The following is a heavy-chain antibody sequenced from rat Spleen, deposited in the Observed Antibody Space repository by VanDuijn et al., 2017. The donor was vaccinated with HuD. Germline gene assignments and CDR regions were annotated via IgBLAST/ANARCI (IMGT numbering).Heavy chain of an antibody. CDR1: GYSITSNF. J-gene: IGHJ3*01. CDR2: INYSGST. D-gene: IGHD1-1*01. V-gene: IGHV3-1*01. CDR3: ARSDGVHYYLPLAD. Sequence: EVQLQESGPGLVKPSQSLSLTCSVTGYSITSNFWGWIRKFPGNKMEWMGFINYSGSTSYIPSLKSRISITRDTSKNQFFLQVNSVSSEDTATYYCARSDGVHYYLPLADWGQGTLVTASS.